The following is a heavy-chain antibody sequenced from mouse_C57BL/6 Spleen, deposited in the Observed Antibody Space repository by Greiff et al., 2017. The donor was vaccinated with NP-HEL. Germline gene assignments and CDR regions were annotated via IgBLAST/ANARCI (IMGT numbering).Heavy chain of an antibody. D-gene: IGHD2-12*01. V-gene: IGHV1-69*01. CDR1: GYTFTSYW. CDR3: ARSGGGTTYYYAMDY. J-gene: IGHJ4*01. Sequence: QVQLQQPGAELVMPGASVKLSCKASGYTFTSYWMHWVKQRPGQGLEWIGEIDPSDSYTNYNHKFKGKSTLTGDKSSSTAYMQLSSLTSEDSAVYYCARSGGGTTYYYAMDYWGQGTSVTVSS. CDR2: IDPSDSYT.